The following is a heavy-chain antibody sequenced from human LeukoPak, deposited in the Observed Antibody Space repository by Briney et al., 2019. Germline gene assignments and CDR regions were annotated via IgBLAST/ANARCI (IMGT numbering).Heavy chain of an antibody. D-gene: IGHD6-6*01. J-gene: IGHJ6*02. Sequence: GGSLRLSCAASGFTFSSYAMSWVRQAPGKGLEWVSAISGSGGSTYYADSVKGRFTISRDNSKNTLYLQMNSLRAEDTAVYYCAKGSIAARPYYYGMDVWGQGTTVTVSS. CDR3: AKGSIAARPYYYGMDV. CDR1: GFTFSSYA. V-gene: IGHV3-23*01. CDR2: ISGSGGST.